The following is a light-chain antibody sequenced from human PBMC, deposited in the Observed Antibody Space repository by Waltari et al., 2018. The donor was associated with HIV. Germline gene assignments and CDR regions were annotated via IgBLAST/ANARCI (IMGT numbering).Light chain of an antibody. V-gene: IGKV3-15*01. CDR2: GAS. Sequence: EIEMTQSPATLSVSPGDRATLSCRASQSVGSNLAWYQQKFGQAPRLLMSGASSRATGIPDRFSGSGSGTDFTLTISSLQSEDFALYYCQQYNNWPPITFGQGTRLEIK. CDR3: QQYNNWPPIT. J-gene: IGKJ5*01. CDR1: QSVGSN.